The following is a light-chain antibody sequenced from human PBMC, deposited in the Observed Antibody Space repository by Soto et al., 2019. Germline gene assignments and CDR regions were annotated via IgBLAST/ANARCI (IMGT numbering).Light chain of an antibody. CDR2: AAS. J-gene: IGKJ1*01. Sequence: DVQMTQSPSPLSASVGDRVTITCWASQGISNYLAWYQQKPGKVPKLLIYAASTLQSGVPSRFSGSGSGTDFTLTISSLQPEDVATYCCQKYNSAPRTFGQGTKVDIK. CDR1: QGISNY. CDR3: QKYNSAPRT. V-gene: IGKV1-27*01.